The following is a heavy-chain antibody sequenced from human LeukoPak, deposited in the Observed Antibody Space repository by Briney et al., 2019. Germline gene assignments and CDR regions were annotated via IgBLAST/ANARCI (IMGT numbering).Heavy chain of an antibody. J-gene: IGHJ3*02. CDR1: GFTFRSNE. V-gene: IGHV3-48*03. Sequence: PGGSLRLSCAASGFTFRSNEMNWVRQAPGKGLEWPSCISSSGSTIHYVDSVKGRFTISRDNAKNSLFLQMNSLRAEDTAVYYCASGVHYTSGWIDIWGQGTMVTVSS. D-gene: IGHD6-19*01. CDR3: ASGVHYTSGWIDI. CDR2: ISSSGSTI.